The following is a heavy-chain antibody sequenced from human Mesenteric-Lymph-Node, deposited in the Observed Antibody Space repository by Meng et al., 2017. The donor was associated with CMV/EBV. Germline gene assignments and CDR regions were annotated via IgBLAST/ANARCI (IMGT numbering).Heavy chain of an antibody. CDR3: AKGYCSSTSCSGGY. D-gene: IGHD2-2*01. J-gene: IGHJ4*02. CDR2: ISWNSGSI. V-gene: IGHV3-9*01. Sequence: SLKISCAASGFTFDDYAMHWVRQAPGKGLEWVSGISWNSGSIGYADSVKGRFTISRDNSKNTLYLQMNSLRAEDTAVYYCAKGYCSSTSCSGGYWGQGTLVTVSS. CDR1: GFTFDDYA.